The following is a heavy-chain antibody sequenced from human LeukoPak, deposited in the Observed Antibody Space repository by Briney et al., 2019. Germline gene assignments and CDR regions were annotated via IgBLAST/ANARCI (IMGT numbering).Heavy chain of an antibody. Sequence: GGSLRLSCAASGFTFSSYWMHWVRQAPGKGLEWVSRINSDGSSTSYADSVKGRFTISRDNAKNTLFLQMNSLRAEDTALYYCARDVGTTVTSSWFDPWGQGTLVTVSS. CDR3: ARDVGTTVTSSWFDP. CDR1: GFTFSSYW. CDR2: INSDGSST. D-gene: IGHD4-17*01. V-gene: IGHV3-74*01. J-gene: IGHJ5*02.